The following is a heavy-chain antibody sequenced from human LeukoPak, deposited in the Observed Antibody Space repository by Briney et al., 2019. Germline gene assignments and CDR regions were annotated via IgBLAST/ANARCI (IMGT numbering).Heavy chain of an antibody. Sequence: ASVKVSCKASGYTFTGYYMHWVRQAPGQGLEWMGWINPNSGGTNYAQKFQGRVTMTRDTSISTAYMELSRLRSDDTAVYYCARALEGYCSGTSCYTMNWFDPWGQGTLVTVSS. D-gene: IGHD2-2*02. CDR1: GYTFTGYY. J-gene: IGHJ5*02. V-gene: IGHV1-2*02. CDR2: INPNSGGT. CDR3: ARALEGYCSGTSCYTMNWFDP.